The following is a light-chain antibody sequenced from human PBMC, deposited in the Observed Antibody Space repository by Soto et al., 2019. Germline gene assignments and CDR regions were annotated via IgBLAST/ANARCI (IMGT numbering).Light chain of an antibody. CDR1: SGSVSTSYY. CDR2: STN. Sequence: QTVVTQEPSFSVSPGGTVTLTCGLSSGSVSTSYYPSWYQQTPGQAPRTLIYSTNTRSSGVPDRFSGSILGNKAALTITGAQADDESDYYCVLYMGSGIRVFGGGTNLTVL. V-gene: IGLV8-61*01. CDR3: VLYMGSGIRV. J-gene: IGLJ2*01.